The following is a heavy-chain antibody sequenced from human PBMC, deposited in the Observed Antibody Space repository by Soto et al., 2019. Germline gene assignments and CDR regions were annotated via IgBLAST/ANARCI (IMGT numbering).Heavy chain of an antibody. CDR3: ARGPYYDLIWNYYYMDV. J-gene: IGHJ6*03. CDR1: GGSISGHY. CDR2: MYYSGST. V-gene: IGHV4-59*08. Sequence: SETLSLTCSVSGGSISGHYWSWVRQTPGKGLEWIGYMYYSGSTNYNPSLKSRVTITVDTSKNHFSLRLTSVTAADTAVYYCARGPYYDLIWNYYYMDVWGKGTTVTVSS. D-gene: IGHD3-16*01.